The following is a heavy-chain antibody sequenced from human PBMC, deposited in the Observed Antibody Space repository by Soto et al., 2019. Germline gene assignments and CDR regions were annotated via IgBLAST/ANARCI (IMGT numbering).Heavy chain of an antibody. CDR1: GDTFTCYY. Sequence: GASVKVSCKASGDTFTCYYMHWVRQAPGQGLEWMGWINPNSGGTNYAQKFQGWVTMTRDTSISTAYMELSRLRSDDTAVYYCARPSCSSTSCYRDLAFDYWGQGTLVTVSS. CDR3: ARPSCSSTSCYRDLAFDY. J-gene: IGHJ4*02. CDR2: INPNSGGT. V-gene: IGHV1-2*04. D-gene: IGHD2-2*01.